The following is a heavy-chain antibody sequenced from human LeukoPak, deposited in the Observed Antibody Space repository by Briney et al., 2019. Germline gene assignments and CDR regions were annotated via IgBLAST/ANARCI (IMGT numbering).Heavy chain of an antibody. CDR3: ARADSSSVDY. CDR1: GFTFSSYS. V-gene: IGHV3-21*01. CDR2: ISGSGGST. J-gene: IGHJ4*02. D-gene: IGHD6-6*01. Sequence: PGGSLRLSCAASGFTFSSYSMNWVRQAPGKGLEWVSAISGSGGSTYYADSVKGRFTISRDNAKNSLYLQMNSLRAEDTAVYYCARADSSSVDYWGQGTLVTVSS.